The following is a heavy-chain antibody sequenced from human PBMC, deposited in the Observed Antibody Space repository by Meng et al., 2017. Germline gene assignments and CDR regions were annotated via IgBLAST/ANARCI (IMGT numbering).Heavy chain of an antibody. D-gene: IGHD6-25*01. CDR1: GYTFIGYY. CDR2: INPRSGDT. CDR3: AREIGAAGYH. V-gene: IGHV1-2*06. Sequence: ASVKVSCKASGYTFIGYYMHWARQAPGQGLEWMGRINPRSGDTNSAQKFQGRVTMTSNPSISTAYMELSSLRSDDTSVYYCAREIGAAGYHWGQGTLVTVSS. J-gene: IGHJ4*02.